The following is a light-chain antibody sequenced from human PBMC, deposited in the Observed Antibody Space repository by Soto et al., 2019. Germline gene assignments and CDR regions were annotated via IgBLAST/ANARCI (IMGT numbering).Light chain of an antibody. Sequence: EIVMTQSPATLSVSPGERATLSCRASESVSSNLAWYQQRPGQAPRLLIYGASTRATDTPVRFRGSGSGTEFTLTISSLQPEDFAIYYCLQANRVPLSFGQGTRLEIK. J-gene: IGKJ5*01. CDR1: ESVSSN. CDR3: LQANRVPLS. CDR2: GAS. V-gene: IGKV3-15*01.